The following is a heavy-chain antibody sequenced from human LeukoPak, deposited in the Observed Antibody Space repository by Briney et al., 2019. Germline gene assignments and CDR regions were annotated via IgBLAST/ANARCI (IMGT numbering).Heavy chain of an antibody. CDR1: GYTFTGYY. J-gene: IGHJ5*02. V-gene: IGHV1-2*02. D-gene: IGHD5-18*01. Sequence: ASVKVSCKASGYTFTGYYMHWVRQAPGQGLEWMGWINPNSGGTNYAQKFQGRVTMTRDTSISTAYMELSRLRSDDTAVYYCARVHGTAMVSGTFGWFDPWGQGTLVTVSS. CDR3: ARVHGTAMVSGTFGWFDP. CDR2: INPNSGGT.